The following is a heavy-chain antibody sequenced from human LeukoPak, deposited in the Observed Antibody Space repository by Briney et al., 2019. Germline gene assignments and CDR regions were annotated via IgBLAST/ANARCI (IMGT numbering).Heavy chain of an antibody. CDR2: INHSGST. Sequence: SETLSLTCAVYGGSFSGYYWSWIRQPPGKGLEWIGEINHSGSTNYNPSLKSRVTISVDTSRNQFSLILSSVTAADTAVYYCARGGGFLESLYADAFDIWGQGTMVTVSS. CDR1: GGSFSGYY. J-gene: IGHJ3*02. CDR3: ARGGGFLESLYADAFDI. D-gene: IGHD3-3*01. V-gene: IGHV4-34*01.